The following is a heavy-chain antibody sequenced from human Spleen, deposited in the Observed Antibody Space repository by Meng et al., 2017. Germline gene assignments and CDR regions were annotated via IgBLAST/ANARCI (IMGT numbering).Heavy chain of an antibody. CDR1: GGSFSDYY. CDR3: ARFYYYDSSGYHGNYYYYYGMDV. J-gene: IGHJ6*02. V-gene: IGHV4-34*01. CDR2: INHSGST. Sequence: SETLSLTCVVSGGSFSDYYWSWIRQPPGKGLEWIGEINHSGSTNYNPSLESRATISVDTSQNNLSLKLSSVTAADSAVYYCARFYYYDSSGYHGNYYYYYGMDVWGQGTTVTVSS. D-gene: IGHD3-22*01.